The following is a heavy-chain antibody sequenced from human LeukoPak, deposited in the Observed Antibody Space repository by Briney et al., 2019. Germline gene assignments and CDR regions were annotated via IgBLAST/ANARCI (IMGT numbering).Heavy chain of an antibody. CDR3: ARAILLYCSSSTCLFDY. CDR2: ITPNDGDT. Sequence: ASVKVSCKASGYTFTDYYMHWVRQAPGQGFEWMGWITPNDGDTNYEQTFQGRVTMTRDTSISTAHMEVSRLRSDDTAVYYCARAILLYCSSSTCLFDYWGQGTLVTVSS. CDR1: GYTFTDYY. J-gene: IGHJ4*02. V-gene: IGHV1-2*02. D-gene: IGHD2-2*01.